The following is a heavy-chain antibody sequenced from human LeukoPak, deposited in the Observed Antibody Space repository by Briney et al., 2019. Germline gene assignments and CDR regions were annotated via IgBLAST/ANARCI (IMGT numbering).Heavy chain of an antibody. CDR3: ARVSDIVATITFDY. V-gene: IGHV3-7*01. CDR1: GFTFSSYW. J-gene: IGHJ4*02. CDR2: IKQDGSEK. Sequence: GGSLRLSCAASGFTFSSYWMTWVRQAPGKGLEWVANIKQDGSEKYYVDSVKGRFTISRDNAKNSLYLQMNSLRAEDTAVYYCARVSDIVATITFDYWGQGTLVTVSS. D-gene: IGHD5-12*01.